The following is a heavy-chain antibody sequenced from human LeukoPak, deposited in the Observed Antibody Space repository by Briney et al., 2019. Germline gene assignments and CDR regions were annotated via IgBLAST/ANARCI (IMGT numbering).Heavy chain of an antibody. CDR3: AKEVVPAHYHYYYGMDV. D-gene: IGHD2-2*01. J-gene: IGHJ6*02. CDR1: GFTFSSYG. Sequence: PGGSLRLSCAASGFTFSSYGMHWVRQAPGKGLEWVAVISYDGSNKYYADSVKGRFTNSRDNSKNTLYLQMNSLRAEDTAVYYCAKEVVPAHYHYYYGMDVWGQGTTVTVSS. CDR2: ISYDGSNK. V-gene: IGHV3-30*18.